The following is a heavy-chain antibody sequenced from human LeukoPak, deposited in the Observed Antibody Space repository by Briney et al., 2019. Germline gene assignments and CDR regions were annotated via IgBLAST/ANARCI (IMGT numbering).Heavy chain of an antibody. J-gene: IGHJ1*01. CDR3: ARASSYYYGSGSYYHEYFQH. CDR1: GGSFSGYY. Sequence: SETLSLTCAVYGGSFSGYYWSWIRQPPGKGLEWIGEINHSGSTNYNLSLKSRVTISVDTSKNQFSLKLSSVTAADTAVYYCARASSYYYGSGSYYHEYFQHWGQGTLVTVSS. V-gene: IGHV4-34*01. CDR2: INHSGST. D-gene: IGHD3-10*01.